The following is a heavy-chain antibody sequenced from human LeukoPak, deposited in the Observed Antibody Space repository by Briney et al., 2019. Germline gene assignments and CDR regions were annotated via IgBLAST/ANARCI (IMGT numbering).Heavy chain of an antibody. D-gene: IGHD3-10*01. Sequence: PSETLSLTCTVSGGSISSSSYYWGWIRQPPGKGLEWIGSIYYSGSTYYNPSLKSRVTISVDTSKNQFSLKLSSVTAADTAVYYCARASELFSYYYYMDVWGKGTTVTISS. J-gene: IGHJ6*03. V-gene: IGHV4-39*01. CDR1: GGSISSSSYY. CDR2: IYYSGST. CDR3: ARASELFSYYYYMDV.